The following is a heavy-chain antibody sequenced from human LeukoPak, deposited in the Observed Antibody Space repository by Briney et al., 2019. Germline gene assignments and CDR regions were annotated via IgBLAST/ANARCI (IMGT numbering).Heavy chain of an antibody. J-gene: IGHJ6*03. D-gene: IGHD7-27*01. Sequence: SETLSLTCTVSGGSISSGGYYWSWIRQHPGKGLEWIGYIYYSGSTYYNPSLKSRVTISVDTSKNQFSLKLSSVTAADTAVYYCARDRKRGLLGYYYYMDVRGKGTTVTVSS. V-gene: IGHV4-31*03. CDR1: GGSISSGGYY. CDR2: IYYSGST. CDR3: ARDRKRGLLGYYYYMDV.